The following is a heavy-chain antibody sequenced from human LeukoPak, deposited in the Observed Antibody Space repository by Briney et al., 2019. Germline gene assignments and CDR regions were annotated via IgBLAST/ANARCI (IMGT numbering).Heavy chain of an antibody. J-gene: IGHJ5*02. Sequence: ASVKVSCKASGYTFTGYYMHWVRQAPGQGLEWMGWINPNSGGTSYAQKFQGRVTMTRDTSISTAYMELSRLRSDDTAVYYCARGRIAAAGTGNWFDPWGQGTLVTVSS. CDR2: INPNSGGT. D-gene: IGHD6-13*01. CDR3: ARGRIAAAGTGNWFDP. CDR1: GYTFTGYY. V-gene: IGHV1-2*02.